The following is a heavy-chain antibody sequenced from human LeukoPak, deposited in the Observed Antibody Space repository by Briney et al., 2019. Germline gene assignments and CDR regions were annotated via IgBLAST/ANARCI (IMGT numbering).Heavy chain of an antibody. D-gene: IGHD6-6*01. Sequence: PSETLSLTCSVNGESFSSYYWNWIRQPPGKGLEWIGEVDHRGSATYNPSLESRVTISVDTSKNQFSLKLSSVTAADTAVYYCARLSSLANIAARGRTWFDTWGQGSLVTVSS. CDR1: GESFSSYY. V-gene: IGHV4-34*01. CDR3: ARLSSLANIAARGRTWFDT. J-gene: IGHJ5*02. CDR2: VDHRGSA.